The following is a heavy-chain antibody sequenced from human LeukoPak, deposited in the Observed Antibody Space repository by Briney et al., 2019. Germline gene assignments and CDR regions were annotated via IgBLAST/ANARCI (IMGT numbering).Heavy chain of an antibody. V-gene: IGHV4-61*01. CDR3: ARGQSNPLHY. J-gene: IGHJ4*02. D-gene: IGHD4-11*01. Sequence: SETLSLTCTVSGGSVSSGSYYWSWIRQPPGKGLEGIGYIYYSGSTNYNPSLKSRVTISVDTSKNQFSLKLSSVTAADTAVYYCARGQSNPLHYWGQGTLVTVSS. CDR1: GGSVSSGSYY. CDR2: IYYSGST.